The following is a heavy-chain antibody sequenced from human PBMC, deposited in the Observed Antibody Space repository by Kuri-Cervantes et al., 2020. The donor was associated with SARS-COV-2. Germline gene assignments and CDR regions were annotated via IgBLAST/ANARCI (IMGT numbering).Heavy chain of an antibody. CDR1: GFTFSDYY. CDR3: TYDFWSGYYAPGYYYYMDV. V-gene: IGHV3-49*03. Sequence: GESLKISCAASGFTFSDYYMSWIRQAPGKGLEWVGFIRSKAYGGTTEYAASVKGRFTISRDDSKSIAYLQMNSLKTEDAAVYYCTYDFWSGYYAPGYYYYMDVWGKGTTVTVSS. J-gene: IGHJ6*03. CDR2: IRSKAYGGTT. D-gene: IGHD3-3*01.